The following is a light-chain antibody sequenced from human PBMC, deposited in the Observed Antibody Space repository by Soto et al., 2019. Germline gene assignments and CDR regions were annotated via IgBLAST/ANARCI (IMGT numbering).Light chain of an antibody. J-gene: IGLJ2*01. CDR1: SSDIGAFNY. CDR2: EVT. CDR3: TSYTSGSLPVI. Sequence: QSALTQPASVSGSPGQSITISCTGTSSDIGAFNYVSWYQQYPGKAPKLIIYEVTNRPSGVSDRFSGSKSGNTASLTISGLQAEDEADYYCTSYTSGSLPVIFGGGTKLTVL. V-gene: IGLV2-14*01.